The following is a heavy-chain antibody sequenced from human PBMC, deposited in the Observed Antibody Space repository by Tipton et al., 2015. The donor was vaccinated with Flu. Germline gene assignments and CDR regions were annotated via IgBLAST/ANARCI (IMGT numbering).Heavy chain of an antibody. Sequence: QVQLVQSGAEVKKPGASVKVSCKASGYTFTGYYMHWVRQAPGQGLEWMGRINPNSGGTNYAQKFQGRVTMTRDTSISTAYMELSRLRSDDTAVYYCARVSILRFLEWLLPSHPGYGMDVWGQGTTVTVSS. J-gene: IGHJ6*02. CDR1: GYTFTGYY. D-gene: IGHD3-3*01. CDR2: INPNSGGT. V-gene: IGHV1-2*06. CDR3: ARVSILRFLEWLLPSHPGYGMDV.